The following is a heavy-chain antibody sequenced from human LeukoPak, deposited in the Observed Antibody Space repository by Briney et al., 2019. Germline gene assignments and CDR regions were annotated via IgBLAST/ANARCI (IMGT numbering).Heavy chain of an antibody. J-gene: IGHJ4*02. D-gene: IGHD4-17*01. Sequence: GGSLRLSCAASGFTFSSYAMHWVRQAPGKGLEWVAVISYDGSNKYYADSVKGRFTISRDNSKNTLYLQMNSLRAEDTAVYYCARVWYGDYVWDYWGQGTLVTVSS. CDR3: ARVWYGDYVWDY. V-gene: IGHV3-30*04. CDR1: GFTFSSYA. CDR2: ISYDGSNK.